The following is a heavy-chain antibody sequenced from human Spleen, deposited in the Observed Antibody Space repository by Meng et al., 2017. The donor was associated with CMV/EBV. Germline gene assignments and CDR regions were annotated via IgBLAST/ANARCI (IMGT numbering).Heavy chain of an antibody. D-gene: IGHD6-13*01. CDR3: AREYSSSWYPQGYFDY. Sequence: IWVRQAPGKGLEWVSVIYSGGSTYYADSVKGRFTISRDNSKNTLYLQMNSLRAEDTAVYYCAREYSSSWYPQGYFDYWGQGTLVTASS. V-gene: IGHV3-66*01. CDR2: IYSGGST. J-gene: IGHJ4*02.